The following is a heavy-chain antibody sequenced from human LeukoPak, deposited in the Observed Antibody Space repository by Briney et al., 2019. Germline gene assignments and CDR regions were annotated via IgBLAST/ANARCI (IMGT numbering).Heavy chain of an antibody. Sequence: SVKVSCKASGGTFSSYAISWVRQAPGQGLEWMGGIIPIFGTANYAQKFQGRVTITADESTSTAYMELSSLRSEDTAVYYCARDPGYCSGGSCYSHYYYGMDVWGQGTTVTVSS. V-gene: IGHV1-69*13. CDR3: ARDPGYCSGGSCYSHYYYGMDV. J-gene: IGHJ6*02. CDR2: IIPIFGTA. CDR1: GGTFSSYA. D-gene: IGHD2-15*01.